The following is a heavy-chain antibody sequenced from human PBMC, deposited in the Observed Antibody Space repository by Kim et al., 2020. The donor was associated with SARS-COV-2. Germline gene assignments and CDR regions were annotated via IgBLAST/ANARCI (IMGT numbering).Heavy chain of an antibody. CDR1: GYTFTSYG. CDR2: ISAYNGNT. Sequence: ASVKVSCKASGYTFTSYGISWVRLAPGQGLEWMGWISAYNGNTNYAQKLQGRVTMTTDTSTSTAYMELRSLRSDDTAVYYCAREGPQFGVYFYGMDVWGQGTTVTVSS. CDR3: AREGPQFGVYFYGMDV. V-gene: IGHV1-18*01. D-gene: IGHD3-10*01. J-gene: IGHJ6*02.